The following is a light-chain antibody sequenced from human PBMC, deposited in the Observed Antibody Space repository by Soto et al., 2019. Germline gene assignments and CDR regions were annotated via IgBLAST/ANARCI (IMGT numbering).Light chain of an antibody. CDR2: EVS. Sequence: QSALTQPASVSGSPGQSITISCTGTSSNVGSYKLVSWYQQHPGKAPKLMIYEVSQRPSGVPDRFSGSKSANTASLTVSGLQPEDEADYYCSSYAGTNNLLYVFGTGTKLTVL. V-gene: IGLV2-14*02. J-gene: IGLJ1*01. CDR3: SSYAGTNNLLYV. CDR1: SSNVGSYKL.